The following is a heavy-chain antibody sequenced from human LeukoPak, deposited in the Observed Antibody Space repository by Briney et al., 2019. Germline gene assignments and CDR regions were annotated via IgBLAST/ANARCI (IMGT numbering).Heavy chain of an antibody. D-gene: IGHD3-10*01. CDR2: NNMDGTRT. V-gene: IGHV3-74*01. CDR1: GFTFTNCW. Sequence: GGSLRLSCAASGFTFTNCWMHWVRQTPEKGLVWVSSNNMDGTRTSYADSVKGRFTVSRDNANNTIYLQMNNLRAEDTALYYCARGDYYSGNFFDPWGQGTLVAVSS. J-gene: IGHJ5*02. CDR3: ARGDYYSGNFFDP.